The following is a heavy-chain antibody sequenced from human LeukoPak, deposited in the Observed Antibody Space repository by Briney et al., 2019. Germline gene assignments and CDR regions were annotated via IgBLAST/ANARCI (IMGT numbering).Heavy chain of an antibody. CDR2: INSDGSST. D-gene: IGHD3-3*01. V-gene: IGHV3-74*01. J-gene: IGHJ3*02. Sequence: GGSLRLSCATSGFTFGSYWMHWVRQAPGKGLVWVSRINSDGSSTSYADSVKARFTISRDNAKNSLYLQMNSLRAEDTAVYYCATELAADDFWSGDAFDIWGQGTMVTVSS. CDR3: ATELAADDFWSGDAFDI. CDR1: GFTFGSYW.